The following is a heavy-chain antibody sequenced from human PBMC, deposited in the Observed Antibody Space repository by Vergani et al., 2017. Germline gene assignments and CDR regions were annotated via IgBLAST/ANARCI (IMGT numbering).Heavy chain of an antibody. V-gene: IGHV3-48*01. CDR1: GFTFSSYS. Sequence: EVQLVESGGGLVQPGGSLRLSCAASGFTFSSYSMNWVRQAPGKGLEWVSYISSSSSTIYYADSVKGRFTISRDNAKNSLYLQMNSLRAEDTAVYYCARDDRLTIFGVVSYYFDYGEGGTLVTVSS. CDR2: ISSSSSTI. CDR3: ARDDRLTIFGVVSYYFDY. D-gene: IGHD3-3*01. J-gene: IGHJ4*02.